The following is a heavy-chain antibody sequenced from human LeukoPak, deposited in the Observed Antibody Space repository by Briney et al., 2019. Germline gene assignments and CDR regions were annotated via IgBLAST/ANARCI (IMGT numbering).Heavy chain of an antibody. CDR3: ARVSVWFGEFIGHYYMDV. CDR2: IIPILGIA. J-gene: IGHJ6*03. CDR1: GGTFSSYA. D-gene: IGHD3-10*01. Sequence: AASVKVSCKASGGTFSSYAISWVRQAPGQGLEWMGRIIPILGIANYAQKFQGRVTITADKSTSTAYMELRSLRSDDTAVYYCARVSVWFGEFIGHYYMDVWGKGTTVTVSS. V-gene: IGHV1-69*04.